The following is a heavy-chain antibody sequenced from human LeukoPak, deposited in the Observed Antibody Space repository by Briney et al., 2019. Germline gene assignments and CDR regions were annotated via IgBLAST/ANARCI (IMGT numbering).Heavy chain of an antibody. Sequence: GSLRLSCAASGFTFSSYSMNWVRQAPGKGLEWVSSISSSSSYIYYADSVKGRFTISRDNAKNSLYLQMNSLRAEDTAVYYCAREGIVPAARDYYYYYGMDVWGKGTTVTVSS. CDR3: AREGIVPAARDYYYYYGMDV. CDR1: GFTFSSYS. D-gene: IGHD2-2*01. J-gene: IGHJ6*04. CDR2: ISSSSSYI. V-gene: IGHV3-21*01.